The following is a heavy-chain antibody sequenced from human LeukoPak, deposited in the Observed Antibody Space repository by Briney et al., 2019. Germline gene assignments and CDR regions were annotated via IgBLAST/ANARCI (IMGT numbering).Heavy chain of an antibody. V-gene: IGHV6-1*01. CDR1: GYSVSSNSAA. CDR2: TFYRSKWYY. CDR3: VRDDGMGVFNY. D-gene: IGHD1-14*01. J-gene: IGHJ4*01. Sequence: SQTLSLTCAISGYSVSSNSAAWDWIRQSPSRGLEWLGRTFYRSKWYYDYAVSVKSRIITSPDTSKNQSSLQLNSVTPDATAIYYCVRDDGMGVFNYCGQGTLVTVSS.